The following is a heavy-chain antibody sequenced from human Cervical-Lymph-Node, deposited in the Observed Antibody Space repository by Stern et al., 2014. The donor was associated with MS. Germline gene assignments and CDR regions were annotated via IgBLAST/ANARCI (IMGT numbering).Heavy chain of an antibody. V-gene: IGHV3-33*01. CDR3: ARERSRTGPGFYHYGMDV. Sequence: QVQLVESGGGVVQPGRSLRLSCAASAFSFSTYVMHWVRQAPGKGLEWVAVVWHDGSSKDYVDSVMGRFSISRDNSRNTLYLQMNSLRVEDTAVYYCARERSRTGPGFYHYGMDVWGRGTTVTVSS. J-gene: IGHJ6*02. CDR2: VWHDGSSK. D-gene: IGHD3/OR15-3a*01. CDR1: AFSFSTYV.